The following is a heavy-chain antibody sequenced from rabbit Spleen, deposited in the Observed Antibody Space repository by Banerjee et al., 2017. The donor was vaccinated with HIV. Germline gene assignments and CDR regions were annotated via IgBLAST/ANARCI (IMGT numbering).Heavy chain of an antibody. CDR2: IEPGSGTT. CDR1: GFTISTTYH. D-gene: IGHD1-1*01. V-gene: IGHV1S40*01. J-gene: IGHJ4*01. CDR3: ARDADGTNVNYYGSNL. Sequence: QSLAESGGDLLKPGASLPLTSTASGFTISTTYHMCWVRQAPGKGLEWIACIEPGSGTTYYASWAKGRFTISTTSSTTVTLQLTSLTVADTATYFCARDADGTNVNYYGSNLWGQGTLLTVS.